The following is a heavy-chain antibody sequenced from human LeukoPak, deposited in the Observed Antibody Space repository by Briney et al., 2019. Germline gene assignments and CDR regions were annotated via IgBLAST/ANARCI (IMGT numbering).Heavy chain of an antibody. V-gene: IGHV4-59*01. D-gene: IGHD3-9*01. CDR2: IYYSGST. CDR1: GGSISSYY. Sequence: PSETLSLTCTVSGGSISSYYWSWIRQPPGKGLEWIGYIYYSGSTNYNPSLKSRVTISVDTSKNQFSLKLSSVTAADTAVYYCAIRYYDILTGYWGDYWGQGTLVTVSS. CDR3: AIRYYDILTGYWGDY. J-gene: IGHJ4*02.